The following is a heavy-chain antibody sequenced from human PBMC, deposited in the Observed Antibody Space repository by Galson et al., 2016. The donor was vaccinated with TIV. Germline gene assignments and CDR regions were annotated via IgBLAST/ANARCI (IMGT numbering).Heavy chain of an antibody. CDR1: GFTFSSFW. CDR2: IKQDGSEK. CDR3: ARDRVGGLDV. V-gene: IGHV3-7*03. D-gene: IGHD3-16*01. Sequence: SLRLSCAASGFTFSSFWMSWVRQAPGKGLEWVANIKQDGSEKNYVDSVKGRFILSRDNAKNSLYLQMNSLRAEDTAMYYCARDRVGGLDVWGQGTTVTVSS. J-gene: IGHJ6*02.